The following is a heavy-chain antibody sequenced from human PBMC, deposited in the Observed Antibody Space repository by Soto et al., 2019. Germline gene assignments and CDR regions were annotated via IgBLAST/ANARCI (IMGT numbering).Heavy chain of an antibody. CDR1: GFTFSSYG. Sequence: PGGSLRLSCAASGFTFSSYGMHWVRQAPGKGLEWVAVIWYDGSNKYYADSVKGRFTISRDNSKNTLYLQMNSLRAEDTAVYYCAREWIPARDGYLHFYYGMDVWGQGTTVTVSS. CDR3: AREWIPARDGYLHFYYGMDV. J-gene: IGHJ6*02. CDR2: IWYDGSNK. V-gene: IGHV3-33*01. D-gene: IGHD5-12*01.